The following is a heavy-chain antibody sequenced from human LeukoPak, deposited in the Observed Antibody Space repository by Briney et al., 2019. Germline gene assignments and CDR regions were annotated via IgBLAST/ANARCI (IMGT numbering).Heavy chain of an antibody. V-gene: IGHV3-30*02. J-gene: IGHJ4*02. D-gene: IGHD3-3*01. Sequence: PGGSLRLSCEASGFLFRSNGMHWVRQAPGRGLEGVAFVRSDGNVTIYLDSIEGRFTIFRDNSKNILYLQLSDVRPDDSAVYFCAKDHGFWSGFLFWGQGTLVTVSS. CDR3: AKDHGFWSGFLF. CDR2: VRSDGNVT. CDR1: GFLFRSNG.